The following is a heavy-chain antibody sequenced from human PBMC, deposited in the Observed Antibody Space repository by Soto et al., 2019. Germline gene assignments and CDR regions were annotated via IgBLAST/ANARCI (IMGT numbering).Heavy chain of an antibody. Sequence: EVHLVDSGGGLVKPGGSLRLSCAASGFTFNTYSITWVRQAPGQGLEWVSSISNTGAHIYYADSVRGRFTISRDNAKNSLYLQMNSLTAEDTAVYYCVRERQFVRDFYYGMDVWGRGTTVTVSS. CDR1: GFTFNTYS. V-gene: IGHV3-21*01. D-gene: IGHD6-6*01. CDR3: VRERQFVRDFYYGMDV. CDR2: ISNTGAHI. J-gene: IGHJ6*02.